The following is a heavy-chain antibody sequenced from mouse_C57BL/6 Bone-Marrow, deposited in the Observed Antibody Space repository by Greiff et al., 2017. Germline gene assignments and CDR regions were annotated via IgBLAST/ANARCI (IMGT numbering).Heavy chain of an antibody. J-gene: IGHJ2*01. CDR1: GYIFTEYT. CDR3: ARHERYYDYEGYFDY. CDR2: FYPGSGSI. Sequence: QVQLKQSGAELVKPGASVKLSCKASGYIFTEYTIHWVKQRSGQGLEWIGWFYPGSGSIKYNERFKDKATLTADKSSNTVYMELSRLTSEDSAVYFYARHERYYDYEGYFDYWGQGTTLTVSS. D-gene: IGHD2-4*01. V-gene: IGHV1-62-2*01.